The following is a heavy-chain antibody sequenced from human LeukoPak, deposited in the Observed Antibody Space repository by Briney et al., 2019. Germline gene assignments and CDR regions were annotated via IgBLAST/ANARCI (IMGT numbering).Heavy chain of an antibody. Sequence: GGSLRLSCAASGFTFSTNCMTWVRQAPGKGLEWVSTIYSGGTTYYADSVMGRFTISRHNSRNTLYLQMNSLRAEDTAVYYCAKDWDTSGEPDYWGQGTLVTVSS. CDR1: GFTFSTNC. J-gene: IGHJ4*02. V-gene: IGHV3-53*04. D-gene: IGHD3-16*01. CDR2: IYSGGTT. CDR3: AKDWDTSGEPDY.